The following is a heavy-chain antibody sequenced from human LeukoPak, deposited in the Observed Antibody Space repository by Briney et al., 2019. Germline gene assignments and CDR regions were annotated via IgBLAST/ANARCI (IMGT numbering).Heavy chain of an antibody. D-gene: IGHD2-21*02. CDR1: GFIYYNYA. J-gene: IGHJ3*01. Sequence: PGGSLRLSCAASGFIYYNYALSWVRQAPGKGLEWVSSISGRGGSTYYTDSVTGRFTISRDNSKSTLYLQMNSLRAEDTAIYYCAKALGGDEQPPNDAFDLWGQGTVVTVSS. V-gene: IGHV3-23*01. CDR3: AKALGGDEQPPNDAFDL. CDR2: ISGRGGST.